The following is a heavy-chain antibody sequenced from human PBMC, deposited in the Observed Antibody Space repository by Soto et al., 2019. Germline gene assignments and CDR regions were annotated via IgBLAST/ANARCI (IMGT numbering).Heavy chain of an antibody. Sequence: QVQLQQWGAGLLKPSETLSLTCAVYGGSFSGYYWSWIRQPPGKGLEWIGEINHSGSTNYNPSLKSRVTISVDTSKNQFSLKLSSVTAADTAVYYWARGRVVVVGTRNWFDPWGQGTLVTVSS. CDR1: GGSFSGYY. V-gene: IGHV4-34*01. J-gene: IGHJ5*02. CDR2: INHSGST. D-gene: IGHD2-2*01. CDR3: ARGRVVVVGTRNWFDP.